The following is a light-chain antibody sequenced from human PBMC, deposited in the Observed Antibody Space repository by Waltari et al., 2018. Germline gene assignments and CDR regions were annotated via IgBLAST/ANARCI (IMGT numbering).Light chain of an antibody. J-gene: IGLJ2*01. CDR2: EVS. V-gene: IGLV2-23*02. CDR1: SSDVGSHNL. Sequence: QSALTQPASVSGSPGQSITISCTGTSSDVGSHNLVSCYHPHPGKAPNHMISEVSKRPSGVSSRFSGSKAGHTAALTISGLQAEDEADYYCCSHAGSSTVVFGGGTKLTVL. CDR3: CSHAGSSTVV.